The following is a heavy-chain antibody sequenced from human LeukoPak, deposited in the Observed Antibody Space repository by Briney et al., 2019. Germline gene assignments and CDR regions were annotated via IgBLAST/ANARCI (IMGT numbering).Heavy chain of an antibody. CDR1: GFSFSSHG. CDR3: THGSMYQLDY. Sequence: AGGSLRLSCAASGFSFSSHGMSWVRQAPGKGLEWVSGIIGGAGGTYYADSVKGRFTISRDNSKNTLYLQMNSLRAEDTAVYYCTHGSMYQLDYWGQGTLVTASS. D-gene: IGHD2-2*01. CDR2: IIGGAGGT. V-gene: IGHV3-23*01. J-gene: IGHJ4*02.